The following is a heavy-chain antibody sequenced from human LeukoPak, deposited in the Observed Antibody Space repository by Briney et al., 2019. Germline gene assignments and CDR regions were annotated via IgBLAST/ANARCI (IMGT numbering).Heavy chain of an antibody. CDR1: GYTFTSYG. V-gene: IGHV1-18*01. CDR2: ISAYNGNT. J-gene: IGHJ4*02. CDR3: ARDDNYDFCIGYPSEGYYFDY. D-gene: IGHD3-3*01. Sequence: ASVNVSCRASGYTFTSYGISWVRQAPEQGLEWMGWISAYNGNTNYAQKLQGRVTITTDTSTSTAYMELRSLRSDDTAVYYCARDDNYDFCIGYPSEGYYFDYWGQGTLVTVSS.